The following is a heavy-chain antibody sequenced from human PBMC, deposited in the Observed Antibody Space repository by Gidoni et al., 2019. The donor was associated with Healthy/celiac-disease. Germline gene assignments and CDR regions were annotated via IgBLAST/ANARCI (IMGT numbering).Heavy chain of an antibody. V-gene: IGHV4-34*01. CDR1: GGSFSGYY. Sequence: QVQLQQWGAGLLKPSETLSLTCAVYGGSFSGYYWSWIRQPPGKGLEWIGEINHRGSTNYNPSLKSRVTISVDTSKNQFSLKLSSVTAADTAVYYCARFRLYGDYYYYYGMDVWGQGTTVTVSS. D-gene: IGHD3-16*02. CDR3: ARFRLYGDYYYYYGMDV. CDR2: INHRGST. J-gene: IGHJ6*02.